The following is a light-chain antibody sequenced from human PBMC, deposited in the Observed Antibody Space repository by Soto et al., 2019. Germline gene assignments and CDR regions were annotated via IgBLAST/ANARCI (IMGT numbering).Light chain of an antibody. CDR3: QQRSNWPFT. CDR2: DAS. Sequence: EIVLTKSPATLSLSPGERATLSCRASQRVSSYLAWYQQKPGQAPRLLIYDASNRATGIPARFSGSGSGTDFTLTISSLEPEDFAVYYCQQRSNWPFTLGPGTKVDIK. V-gene: IGKV3-11*01. CDR1: QRVSSY. J-gene: IGKJ3*01.